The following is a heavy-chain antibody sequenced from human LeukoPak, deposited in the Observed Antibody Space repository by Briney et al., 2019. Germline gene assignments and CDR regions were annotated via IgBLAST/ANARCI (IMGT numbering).Heavy chain of an antibody. CDR3: ARGGSSWPYYYYYYGMDV. J-gene: IGHJ6*02. CDR1: GGSISSEGY. V-gene: IGHV4-4*02. D-gene: IGHD6-13*01. CDR2: IYISGST. Sequence: SETLSLTCAVSGGSISSEGYWSWVRQPPGKGLEWIGQIYISGSTNYNPSLKSRVTISVDTSKNQFSLKLSSVTAADTAVYYCARGGSSWPYYYYYYGMDVWGQGTTVTVSS.